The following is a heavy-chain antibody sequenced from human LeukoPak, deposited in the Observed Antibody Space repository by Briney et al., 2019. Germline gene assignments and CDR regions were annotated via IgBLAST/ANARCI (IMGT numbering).Heavy chain of an antibody. CDR3: ARRVKVNPVGSFGEDNHYYYMDV. J-gene: IGHJ6*03. Sequence: SETLSLTCAVYGGSYTDYYWSWIRQPPGKGLEWIGEISQSGDSNYNSPLRSRVTISVDTSKNQFSLKMGSVTAADTAMYFCARRVKVNPVGSFGEDNHYYYMDVWGKGTPVTVSS. CDR2: ISQSGDS. D-gene: IGHD3-10*01. CDR1: GGSYTDYY. V-gene: IGHV4-34*01.